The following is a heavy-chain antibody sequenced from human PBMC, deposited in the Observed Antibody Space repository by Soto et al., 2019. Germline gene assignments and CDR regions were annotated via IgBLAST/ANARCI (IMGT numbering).Heavy chain of an antibody. J-gene: IGHJ4*02. CDR3: ASQQLVVLGCDY. V-gene: IGHV3-7*01. CDR2: IKQDGSEK. CDR1: GFTFSSYW. D-gene: IGHD6-6*01. Sequence: EVQLVESGGGLVQPGGSLRLSCAASGFTFSSYWMSWVRQAPGKGLEWVANIKQDGSEKYSVDSVKGRFTISRDNDKNSLYRQMNSLRAEDTAVYYCASQQLVVLGCDYWGQGTLVTVSS.